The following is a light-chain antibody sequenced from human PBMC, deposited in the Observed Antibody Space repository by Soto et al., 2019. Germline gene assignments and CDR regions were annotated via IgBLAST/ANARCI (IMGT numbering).Light chain of an antibody. J-gene: IGLJ2*01. Sequence: QSALTQPRSVSGSPGQSVTISCTGAGSDVSGYNSVSWYQQYPGKAPKLMIYDVSKRPSGVPDRFSGSKSGNTASLTVSGLQAEDEANYYCSSYAGSNVLFGGGTKLTVL. V-gene: IGLV2-11*01. CDR2: DVS. CDR3: SSYAGSNVL. CDR1: GSDVSGYNS.